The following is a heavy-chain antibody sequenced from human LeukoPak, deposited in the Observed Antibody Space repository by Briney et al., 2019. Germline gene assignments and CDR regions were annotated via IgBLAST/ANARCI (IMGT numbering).Heavy chain of an antibody. CDR2: VDHTGNT. Sequence: SETLSLICTVSGDSISNSIWWSWLRQPPGKGLEWIGEVDHTGNTNYRPSLDSRVTLSIDTSKNQFSLTLTSVTAADTAVYYCATNVRFFDSWGQGTRVTVSS. CDR1: GDSISNSIW. CDR3: ATNVRFFDS. D-gene: IGHD1-1*01. V-gene: IGHV4/OR15-8*02. J-gene: IGHJ4*02.